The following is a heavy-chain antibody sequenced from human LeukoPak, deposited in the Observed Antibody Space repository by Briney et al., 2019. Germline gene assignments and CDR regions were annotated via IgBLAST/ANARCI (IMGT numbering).Heavy chain of an antibody. CDR3: AKDSRGYFDY. D-gene: IGHD2-2*01. Sequence: GGSLRLSCAASGFTLSSYGMHWVRQAPGKGLEWVAVISYDGSNKYYADSVKGRFTISRDNSKNTLYLQMNSLRAEDTAVYYCAKDSRGYFDYWGQGTLVTVSS. CDR1: GFTLSSYG. J-gene: IGHJ4*02. V-gene: IGHV3-30*18. CDR2: ISYDGSNK.